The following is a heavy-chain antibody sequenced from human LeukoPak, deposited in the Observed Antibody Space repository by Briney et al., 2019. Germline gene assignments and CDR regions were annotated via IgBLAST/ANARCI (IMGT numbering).Heavy chain of an antibody. J-gene: IGHJ4*02. CDR2: MNPNSGGT. V-gene: IGHV1-2*02. Sequence: VASVKVSCKASGYTFTSYDINWVRQATGQGLEWMGWMNPNSGGTNYAQKFQGRVTMTRDTSISTAYMELSRLRSDDTAVYYCARVRIAARPWSFGYWGQGTLVTVSS. CDR1: GYTFTSYD. D-gene: IGHD6-6*01. CDR3: ARVRIAARPWSFGY.